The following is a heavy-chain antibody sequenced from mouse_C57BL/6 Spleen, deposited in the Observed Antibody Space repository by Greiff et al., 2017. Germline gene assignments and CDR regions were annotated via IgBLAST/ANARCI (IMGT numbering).Heavy chain of an antibody. D-gene: IGHD2-13*01. V-gene: IGHV5-17*01. J-gene: IGHJ4*01. CDR3: ARNGDYEGVYY. Sequence: EVKLVESGGGLVKPGGSLKLSCAASGFTFSDYGMHWVRQAPEKGLEWVAYISSGSSTIYYADKVKGRFTISRDNAKNTLFLQMTSLRSEDTAMYYCARNGDYEGVYYWGQGTSVSVSS. CDR1: GFTFSDYG. CDR2: ISSGSSTI.